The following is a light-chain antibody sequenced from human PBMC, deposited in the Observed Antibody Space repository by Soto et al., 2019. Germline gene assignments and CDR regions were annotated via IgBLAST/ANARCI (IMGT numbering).Light chain of an antibody. V-gene: IGKV1-6*01. CDR1: QAIRND. J-gene: IGKJ1*01. CDR2: AAS. CDR3: LHDYNYPRT. Sequence: AIQLTQSPSSLSASVGDRVTITCRASQAIRNDLGWYRQRPGNAPELLIYAASSLQSGVPSRFSGSGSGTDFTLTINSLQPEDFATYYCLHDYNYPRTFGQGTKVDIK.